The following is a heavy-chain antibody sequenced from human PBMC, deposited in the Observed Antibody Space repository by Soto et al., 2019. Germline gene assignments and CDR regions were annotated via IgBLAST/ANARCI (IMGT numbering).Heavy chain of an antibody. D-gene: IGHD2-2*01. Sequence: GESLKISCTGVGYSFTSYWIGWVRQMPGKGLEWMGIIYPGDSDTRYSPSFQGQVTISADKSISTVYLQWSSLKASDTAMYYCARGYCTTNSCDPWFDPWGQGTLVTVSS. CDR3: ARGYCTTNSCDPWFDP. V-gene: IGHV5-51*01. J-gene: IGHJ5*02. CDR2: IYPGDSDT. CDR1: GYSFTSYW.